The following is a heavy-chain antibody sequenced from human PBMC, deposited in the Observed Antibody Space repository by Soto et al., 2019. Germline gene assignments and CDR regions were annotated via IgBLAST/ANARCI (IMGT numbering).Heavy chain of an antibody. D-gene: IGHD1-1*01. CDR3: VRDGTKTLRDWFDP. CDR1: GASISGYY. J-gene: IGHJ5*02. CDR2: IYATGTT. V-gene: IGHV4-4*07. Sequence: SETLSLTCTVSGASISGYYWSWIRKSAGKGLEWIGRIYATGTTDYNPSLKSRVTMSVDTSKKQFSLKLRSVTAADTAVYYCVRDGTKTLRDWFDPWGQGISVTVSS.